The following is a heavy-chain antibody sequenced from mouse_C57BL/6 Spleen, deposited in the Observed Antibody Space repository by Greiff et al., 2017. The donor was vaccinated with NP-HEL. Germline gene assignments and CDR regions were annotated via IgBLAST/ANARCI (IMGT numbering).Heavy chain of an antibody. CDR3: ARSGAYYRAMDY. D-gene: IGHD2-12*01. CDR1: GYTFTSYW. V-gene: IGHV1-69*01. CDR2: IDPSDSYT. J-gene: IGHJ4*01. Sequence: QVQLQQPGAELVMPGASVKLSCKASGYTFTSYWMHWVKQRPGQGLEWIGEIDPSDSYTNYNQKFKGKSTLTVDKSSSTAYMQLSSLTSEDAAVYYCARSGAYYRAMDYWGQGTSVTVSS.